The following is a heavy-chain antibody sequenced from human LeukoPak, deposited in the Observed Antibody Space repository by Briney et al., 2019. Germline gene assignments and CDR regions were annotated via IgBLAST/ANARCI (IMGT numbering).Heavy chain of an antibody. CDR3: ARAGGGVYDSSGYYYYYYMDV. V-gene: IGHV4-34*01. D-gene: IGHD3-22*01. CDR2: INHSGST. J-gene: IGHJ6*03. CDR1: GGSFSGYY. Sequence: SETLSLTCAVYGGSFSGYYWSWIRQPPGKGLEWIGEINHSGSTNYNPSLKSRVTISVDTSKNQFSLKLSSVTAADTAVYYCARAGGGVYDSSGYYYYYYMDVWGKGTTVTVSS.